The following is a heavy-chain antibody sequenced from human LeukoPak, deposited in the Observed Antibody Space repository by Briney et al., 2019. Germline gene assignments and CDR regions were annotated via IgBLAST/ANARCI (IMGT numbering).Heavy chain of an antibody. Sequence: VASVKVSCKASGYTFTVYYIHWLRQAPGQGPEWMGWIIPNSGGTNYAQKFQDRVAMTRDTSINTAYMELSSLTYDDTAVYYCARGVLIQGRGAFDIWGQGAMVTVSS. J-gene: IGHJ3*02. V-gene: IGHV1-2*02. CDR3: ARGVLIQGRGAFDI. D-gene: IGHD3-9*01. CDR1: GYTFTVYY. CDR2: IIPNSGGT.